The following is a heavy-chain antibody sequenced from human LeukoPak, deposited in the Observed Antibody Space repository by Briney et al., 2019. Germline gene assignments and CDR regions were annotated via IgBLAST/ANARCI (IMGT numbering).Heavy chain of an antibody. CDR1: GYSFTTYW. J-gene: IGHJ4*02. V-gene: IGHV5-51*01. Sequence: GESLKISCKGSGYSFTTYWIGWVRQMPGKGLERMGIIYPDDSDTRYSPSFQGQVTISADTSISTAYLQWSSLKASDTAMYYCARRGLYCSTTTCYLDYWGQGTLVTVSS. CDR3: ARRGLYCSTTTCYLDY. CDR2: IYPDDSDT. D-gene: IGHD2-2*01.